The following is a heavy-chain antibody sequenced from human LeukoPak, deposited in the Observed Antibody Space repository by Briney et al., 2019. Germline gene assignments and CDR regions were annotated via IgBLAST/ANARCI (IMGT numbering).Heavy chain of an antibody. V-gene: IGHV3-20*04. CDR1: GFTFDDYG. CDR3: ARVEGFDGSGSYFNYYYYYGMGV. D-gene: IGHD3-10*01. CDR2: INWNGGST. J-gene: IGHJ6*02. Sequence: TGGSLRLSCAASGFTFDDYGMSWVRQAPGKGLEWVSGINWNGGSTGYADSVKGRFTISRDNAKNSLYLQMNSLRAEDTALYYCARVEGFDGSGSYFNYYYYYGMGVWGQGTTVTVSS.